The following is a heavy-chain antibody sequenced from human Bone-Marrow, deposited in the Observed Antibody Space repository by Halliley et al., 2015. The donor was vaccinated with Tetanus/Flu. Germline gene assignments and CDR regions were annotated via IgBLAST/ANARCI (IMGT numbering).Heavy chain of an antibody. CDR2: ISTDGGST. V-gene: IGHV3-64*01. CDR1: GFTFSSFA. Sequence: SLRLSCAASGFTFSSFAMNWVRQAPGKGLEYVSGISTDGGSTYYGNSVKGRFTISRDNSKNMLYLQMGSLRGEDMAVYYCARQNMDSSGWYGFDYWGQGTLVTVSA. D-gene: IGHD6-13*01. J-gene: IGHJ4*02. CDR3: ARQNMDSSGWYGFDY.